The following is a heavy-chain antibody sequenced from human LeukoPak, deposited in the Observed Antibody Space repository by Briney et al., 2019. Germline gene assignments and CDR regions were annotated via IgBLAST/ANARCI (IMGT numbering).Heavy chain of an antibody. CDR3: ARAGPSYYDILTGYPKLYFDL. CDR2: IYYSGST. CDR1: GGSISSGGYY. D-gene: IGHD3-9*01. J-gene: IGHJ2*01. Sequence: SQTLSLTCTVSGGSISSGGYYWSWIRQHPGKGLEWIGYIYYSGSTYYNPSLKSRVTISVDTSRNQFSLKLSSVTAADTAVYYCARAGPSYYDILTGYPKLYFDLWGRGTLVTVSS. V-gene: IGHV4-31*03.